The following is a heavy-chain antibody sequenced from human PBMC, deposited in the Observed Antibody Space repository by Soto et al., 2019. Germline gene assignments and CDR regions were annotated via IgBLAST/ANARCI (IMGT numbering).Heavy chain of an antibody. J-gene: IGHJ5*02. D-gene: IGHD2-2*02. Sequence: QVQLVQSGAEVKKPGSSVKVSCKASGGTFSSYAISWVRQAPGQGLEWMGGIIPIFGTANYGQKFQGRVTITADESTSPAYMELSSLRSEDTAVYYCARDQIGYCSSTSCYSQFWFDPWGQGTLVTVSS. CDR2: IIPIFGTA. V-gene: IGHV1-69*01. CDR3: ARDQIGYCSSTSCYSQFWFDP. CDR1: GGTFSSYA.